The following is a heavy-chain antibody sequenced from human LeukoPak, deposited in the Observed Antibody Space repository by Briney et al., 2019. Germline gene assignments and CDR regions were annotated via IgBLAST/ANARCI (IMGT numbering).Heavy chain of an antibody. D-gene: IGHD6-19*01. CDR2: ISWDGDST. Sequence: PGGSLRLSCAASGFTFDDYAMHWVRQAPGKGLEWVSLISWDGDSTHYADSLKGRFTISRDNNKNSLYLQLNSLRGEDTAVYYCAKGGSGWYYYQYMDVWGKGTTVTVSS. V-gene: IGHV3-43D*03. CDR3: AKGGSGWYYYQYMDV. CDR1: GFTFDDYA. J-gene: IGHJ6*03.